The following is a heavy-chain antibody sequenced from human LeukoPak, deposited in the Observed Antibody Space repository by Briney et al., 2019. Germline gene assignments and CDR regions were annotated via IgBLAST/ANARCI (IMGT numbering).Heavy chain of an antibody. Sequence: GGSLRLSCAASGFTFSSYEMNWVRQAPGKGLGWVANIGSSYSTMYPDSVKGRFTISRDNAKNSLFLQMSSLRVEDTAVYYCVKELTPNSESSGFDAFEIWGQGTMVTVSS. D-gene: IGHD3-22*01. CDR1: GFTFSSYE. CDR2: IGSSYSTM. CDR3: VKELTPNSESSGFDAFEI. J-gene: IGHJ3*02. V-gene: IGHV3-48*03.